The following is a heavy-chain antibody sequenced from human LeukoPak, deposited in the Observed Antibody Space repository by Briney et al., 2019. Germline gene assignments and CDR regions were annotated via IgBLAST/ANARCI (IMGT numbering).Heavy chain of an antibody. CDR1: GGTFSSYA. CDR2: IIPIFGTA. CDR3: ASPDIVATINYYGMDV. D-gene: IGHD5-12*01. V-gene: IGHV1-69*01. J-gene: IGHJ6*02. Sequence: SVKVSCKASGGTFSSYAISWVRQAPGQGLEWMGGIIPIFGTANYAQKFQGRVTITADESTSTAYMELSSLRSEDTAVYYCASPDIVATINYYGMDVWGQGTTVIVSS.